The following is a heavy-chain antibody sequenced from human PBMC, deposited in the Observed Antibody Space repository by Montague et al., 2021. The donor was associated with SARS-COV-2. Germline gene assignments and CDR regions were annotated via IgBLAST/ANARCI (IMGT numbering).Heavy chain of an antibody. CDR3: ARVGRQQLVRFSGMAV. V-gene: IGHV4-39*07. CDR1: GGSISSSSYY. CDR2: IYDNGST. J-gene: IGHJ6*02. Sequence: SETLSLTCTVSGGSISSSSYYWGWIRQRPGKGRDGIVSIYDNGSTYYNPALKIPVTIAVDTSKNQFSLKLRTVTAADTAVYYCARVGRQQLVRFSGMAVWGQGTPVTVSS. D-gene: IGHD6-13*01.